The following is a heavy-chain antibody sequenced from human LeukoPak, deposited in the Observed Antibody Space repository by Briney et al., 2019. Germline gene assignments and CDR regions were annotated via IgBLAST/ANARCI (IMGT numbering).Heavy chain of an antibody. D-gene: IGHD2-15*01. CDR3: ANMRAYCSGGSCSNDY. CDR2: ISGSGGST. Sequence: GSLRLSCAASGFTFSSYAMSWVRQAPGKGLEWVSAISGSGGSTYYADSVKGRFTISRDNSKNTLYLQMNSLRAGDTAVYYCANMRAYCSGGSCSNDYWGQGTLVTVSS. V-gene: IGHV3-23*01. J-gene: IGHJ4*02. CDR1: GFTFSSYA.